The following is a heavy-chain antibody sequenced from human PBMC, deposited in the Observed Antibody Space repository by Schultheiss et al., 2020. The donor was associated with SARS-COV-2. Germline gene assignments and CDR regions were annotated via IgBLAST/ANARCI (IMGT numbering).Heavy chain of an antibody. CDR3: ARDARYGFRGRSERGMDV. V-gene: IGHV4-38-2*02. Sequence: SETLSITCAVSGYSISSGYYWGWIRQPPGKGLEWIGSIYHSGSTSYNPSLKSRVTISVDTSKNQFLLKLSSVTAADTSVYYRARDARYGFRGRSERGMDVWGQGTTVTVSS. CDR1: GYSISSGYY. D-gene: IGHD5-24*01. CDR2: IYHSGST. J-gene: IGHJ6*02.